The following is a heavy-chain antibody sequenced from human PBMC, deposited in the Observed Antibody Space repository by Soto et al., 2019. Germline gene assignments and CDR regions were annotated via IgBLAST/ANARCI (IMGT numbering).Heavy chain of an antibody. D-gene: IGHD5-18*01. CDR2: INPSGGST. J-gene: IGHJ3*02. V-gene: IGHV1-46*03. Sequence: ASVKVSCKASGYTFTSYYMHWVRQAPGQGLEWMGIINPSGGSTSYAQKFQGRVTMTRGTSTSTVYMELSSLRSEDTAVYYCARVGTAMGYAFDIWGQGTMVTVSS. CDR3: ARVGTAMGYAFDI. CDR1: GYTFTSYY.